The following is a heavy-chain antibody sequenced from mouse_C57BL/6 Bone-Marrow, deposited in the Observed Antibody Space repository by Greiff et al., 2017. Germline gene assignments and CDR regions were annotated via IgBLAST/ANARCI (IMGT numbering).Heavy chain of an antibody. CDR1: GYTFTGYW. D-gene: IGHD1-1*01. CDR3: ARGTTVVAPFAY. J-gene: IGHJ3*01. Sequence: QVQLQQSGAELMQPGASVKLSCKASGYTFTGYWIEWVKQRPGHGLEWIGEILPGSGSTNYNEKFKGKATLSADKSSSTAYMELRSLTSEDSAVYYCARGTTVVAPFAYWGQGTLVTVSA. CDR2: ILPGSGST. V-gene: IGHV1-9*01.